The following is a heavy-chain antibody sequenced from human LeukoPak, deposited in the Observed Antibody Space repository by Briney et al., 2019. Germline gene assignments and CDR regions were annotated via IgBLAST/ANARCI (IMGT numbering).Heavy chain of an antibody. CDR3: AREEEDGDHPGY. V-gene: IGHV1-69*04. CDR2: IIPILGIA. J-gene: IGHJ4*02. CDR1: GGTFSSYA. Sequence: SVKVSCKASGGTFSSYAISWVRQAPGQGLEWMGRIIPILGIANYAQKFQGRVTITADKSTSTAYMELSSLRSEDAAVYYCAREEEDGDHPGYWGQGTLVTVSS. D-gene: IGHD4-17*01.